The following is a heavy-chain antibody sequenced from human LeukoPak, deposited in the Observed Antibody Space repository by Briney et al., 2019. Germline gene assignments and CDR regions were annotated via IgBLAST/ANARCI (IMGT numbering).Heavy chain of an antibody. V-gene: IGHV3-48*03. J-gene: IGHJ5*02. CDR2: ITNSGSTT. CDR1: GFTMYNYE. CDR3: ARSPDIVLMVYAWSPETRSNWFDP. D-gene: IGHD2-8*01. Sequence: PGGSLRLSCEASGFTMYNYEMIWVRQAPGKGLAWVSYITNSGSTTFYADSVKGRFTVSRDSAKNSLYLQMNSLRADDTAVYYCARSPDIVLMVYAWSPETRSNWFDPWGQGTLDTVSS.